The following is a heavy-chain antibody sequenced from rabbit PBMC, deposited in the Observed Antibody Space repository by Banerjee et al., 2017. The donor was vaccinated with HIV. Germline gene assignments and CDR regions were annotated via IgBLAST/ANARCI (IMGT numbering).Heavy chain of an antibody. Sequence: QSLEESGGDLVKPGASLTLTCTASGFSFSSGYYMCWVRQAPGKGLEWIACIYTGSSGSTYYASWAKGRFTISKTSSTTVTLQMTSLTAADTATYFCARSDGTTGYYFNLWGPGTLVTVS. J-gene: IGHJ4*01. V-gene: IGHV1S40*01. CDR3: ARSDGTTGYYFNL. CDR1: GFSFSSGYY. D-gene: IGHD6-1*01. CDR2: IYTGSSGST.